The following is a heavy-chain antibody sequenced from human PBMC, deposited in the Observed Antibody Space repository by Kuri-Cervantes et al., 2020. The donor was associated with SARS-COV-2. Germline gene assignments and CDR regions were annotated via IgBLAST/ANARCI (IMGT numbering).Heavy chain of an antibody. CDR1: GGSLSGYY. V-gene: IGHV4-34*01. D-gene: IGHD3-22*01. Sequence: SETLSLTCAVYGGSLSGYYWSWIRQPPGKGLEWIGEINHSGSTNYNPSLKSRVTISVDTSKNQFSLKLSSVTAADTAVYYCAGATYYYDSSGYYFFDYWGQGTLVTVSS. CDR3: AGATYYYDSSGYYFFDY. CDR2: INHSGST. J-gene: IGHJ4*02.